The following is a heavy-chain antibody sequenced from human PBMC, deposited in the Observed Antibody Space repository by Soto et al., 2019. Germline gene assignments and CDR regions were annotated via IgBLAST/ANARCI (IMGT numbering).Heavy chain of an antibody. CDR3: ARLISGSYYLDDVDY. Sequence: SVKVSCKASGGTFSSYAISWGRQAPVLGLEWMGGIIPIFGTANYAQKFQGRVTITADESTSTAYMELSSLRSEDTAVYYCARLISGSYYLDDVDYWGQGTLVTV. CDR2: IIPIFGTA. CDR1: GGTFSSYA. V-gene: IGHV1-69*13. J-gene: IGHJ4*02. D-gene: IGHD1-26*01.